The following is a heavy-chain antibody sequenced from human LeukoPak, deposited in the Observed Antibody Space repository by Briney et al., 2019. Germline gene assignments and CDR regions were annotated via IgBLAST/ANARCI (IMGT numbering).Heavy chain of an antibody. V-gene: IGHV3-11*06. J-gene: IGHJ3*02. CDR3: ARERAAALLGAFDI. D-gene: IGHD6-13*01. Sequence: GGSLRLSCAASGFTFSDYYMSWIRQAPGKGLEWVSYISSSSSYTNNADSVKGRFTISRDNAKNSLYLQMNSLRAEDTAVYYCARERAAALLGAFDIWGQGTMVTVSS. CDR2: ISSSSSYT. CDR1: GFTFSDYY.